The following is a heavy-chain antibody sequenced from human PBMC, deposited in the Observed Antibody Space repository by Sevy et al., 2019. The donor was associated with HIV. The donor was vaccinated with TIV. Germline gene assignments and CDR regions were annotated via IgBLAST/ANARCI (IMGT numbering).Heavy chain of an antibody. CDR3: ATSARKYYYDSSGYSYFDY. CDR1: GYTLTELS. Sequence: ASVKVSCKVSGYTLTELSMHWVRQAPGKGLEWMGGFDPEDGETIYAQKFQGRVTMTEDTSTDTAYMELSSLRSEDTAMYYCATSARKYYYDSSGYSYFDYWGQGTLVTVSS. V-gene: IGHV1-24*01. D-gene: IGHD3-22*01. J-gene: IGHJ4*02. CDR2: FDPEDGET.